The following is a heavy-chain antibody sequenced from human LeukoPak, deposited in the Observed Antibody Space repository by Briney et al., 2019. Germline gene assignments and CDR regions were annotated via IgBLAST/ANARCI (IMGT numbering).Heavy chain of an antibody. CDR2: INPNSGGT. D-gene: IGHD7-27*01. CDR1: GYTFTSYG. V-gene: IGHV1-2*02. Sequence: ASVKVSCKASGYTFTSYGISWVRQAPGQGLEWMGWINPNSGGTNYAQKFQGRVTMTRDTSISTAYMELSRLRSDDTAVYYCARARLGIEWSDFDYWGQGTLVTVSS. CDR3: ARARLGIEWSDFDY. J-gene: IGHJ4*02.